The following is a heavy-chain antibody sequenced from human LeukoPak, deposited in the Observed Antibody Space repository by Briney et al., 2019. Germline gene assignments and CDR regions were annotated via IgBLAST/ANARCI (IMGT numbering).Heavy chain of an antibody. J-gene: IGHJ4*02. D-gene: IGHD5-18*01. CDR3: VRSGYSYGDYFDY. Sequence: SETLSLTCDVSGASISGYWWSWIRQPAGKGLEWIGRMYTDGDTNYNPALKSRVTISVDTSKNQFSLKLSSVTAADTAVYYCVRSGYSYGDYFDYWGQGTLVTVSS. CDR1: GASISGYW. CDR2: MYTDGDT. V-gene: IGHV4-4*07.